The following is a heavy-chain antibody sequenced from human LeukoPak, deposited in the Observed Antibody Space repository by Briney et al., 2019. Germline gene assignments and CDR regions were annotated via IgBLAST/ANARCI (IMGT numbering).Heavy chain of an antibody. CDR1: GGSISSYY. V-gene: IGHV4-59*12. D-gene: IGHD3-10*01. Sequence: SETLSLTCTVSGGSISSYYWSWIRQPPGKGLEWIGHIYYSGSTNYNPSLKSRVTISVDTSKNQFSLKLSSVTAADTAVYYCARNRRRYYGSGSYIGGEYYFDYWGQGTLVTVSS. J-gene: IGHJ4*02. CDR2: IYYSGST. CDR3: ARNRRRYYGSGSYIGGEYYFDY.